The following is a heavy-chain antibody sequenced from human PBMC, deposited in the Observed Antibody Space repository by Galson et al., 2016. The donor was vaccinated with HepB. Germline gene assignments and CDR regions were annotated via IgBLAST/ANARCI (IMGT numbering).Heavy chain of an antibody. D-gene: IGHD3-3*01. CDR2: IGSDGST. CDR1: GFTFSTYA. V-gene: IGHV3-23*01. CDR3: ARTTSGTIFLGVIEY. J-gene: IGHJ4*02. Sequence: SPRLSCAPSGFTFSTYAMTWVRQAPGKGLEWVSVIGSDGSTYYADPVKGRFTISRDNSKNTLFLQMYSLRGEDTAVYHCARTTSGTIFLGVIEYWGQGTPVTV.